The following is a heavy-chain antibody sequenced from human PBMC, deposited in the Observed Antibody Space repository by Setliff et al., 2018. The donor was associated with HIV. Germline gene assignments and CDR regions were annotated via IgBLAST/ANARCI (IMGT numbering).Heavy chain of an antibody. Sequence: GGSLRLSCAASGFTFSSYEVIWVRQAPGKGLEWVSYMTASGSTIYYADSVKGRFTVSRDNAKNSLYLQMNSLRAEDTAIYYCARDDPAGGIDYWGQGTLVTVSS. CDR2: MTASGSTI. CDR3: ARDDPAGGIDY. J-gene: IGHJ4*02. CDR1: GFTFSSYE. D-gene: IGHD1-26*01. V-gene: IGHV3-48*03.